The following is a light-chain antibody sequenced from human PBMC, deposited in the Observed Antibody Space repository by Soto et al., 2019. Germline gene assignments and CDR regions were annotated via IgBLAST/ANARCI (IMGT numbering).Light chain of an antibody. CDR1: SSDVGGYNF. CDR3: SSFTRSRAYV. CDR2: EVS. V-gene: IGLV2-14*01. Sequence: QSVLTQPASVSGSPGQSITISCTGTSSDVGGYNFVSWYQQQSGKAPKLMIHEVSNRPSGVSNRFSGSKSGNTASLTISGLQAEDGADYYCSSFTRSRAYVFGIGTKLTVL. J-gene: IGLJ1*01.